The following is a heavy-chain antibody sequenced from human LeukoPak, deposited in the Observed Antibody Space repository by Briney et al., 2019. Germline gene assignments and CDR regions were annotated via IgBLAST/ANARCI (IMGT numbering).Heavy chain of an antibody. J-gene: IGHJ4*02. CDR2: IGSKTDGGTT. CDR3: TMDDVGLAPDY. V-gene: IGHV3-15*04. D-gene: IGHD1-26*01. Sequence: PGGSLRLSCAASGFTFTDAWMSWVRQAPGKGLEWVGRIGSKTDGGTTYYAARVKGRFTISRDDSKNTLYLQMNSLKTEDTAVYFCTMDDVGLAPDYWGQGTLVTVSS. CDR1: GFTFTDAW.